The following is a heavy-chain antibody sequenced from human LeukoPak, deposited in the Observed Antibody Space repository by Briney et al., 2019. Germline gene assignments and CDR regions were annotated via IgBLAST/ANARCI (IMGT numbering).Heavy chain of an antibody. V-gene: IGHV3-30*18. Sequence: GGSLRLSCAASGFTFSSYGMHWVRQAPGKGLEWVAVISYDGSNKYYADSVKGRFTISRDNSKNTLYLQMNTLRAEDTAVYYCAKPPDDSSPYWGQGTLVTVSS. CDR3: AKPPDDSSPY. CDR2: ISYDGSNK. J-gene: IGHJ4*02. CDR1: GFTFSSYG. D-gene: IGHD6-19*01.